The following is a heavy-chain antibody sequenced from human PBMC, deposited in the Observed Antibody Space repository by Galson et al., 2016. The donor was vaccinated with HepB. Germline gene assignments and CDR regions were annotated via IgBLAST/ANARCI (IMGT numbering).Heavy chain of an antibody. D-gene: IGHD2-2*01. CDR2: VYSTGST. V-gene: IGHV4-31*03. J-gene: IGHJ2*01. CDR1: DGSISEGGYY. CDR3: ARDWRQYQLPLWYFDL. Sequence: TLSLTCTVSDGSISEGGYYWSWIRQHPGKGLEWIGHVYSTGSTYYTPSLKSRVTISIDKSLNQVSLRLNSVSAADTAVYYCARDWRQYQLPLWYFDLWGRGTLVTVSS.